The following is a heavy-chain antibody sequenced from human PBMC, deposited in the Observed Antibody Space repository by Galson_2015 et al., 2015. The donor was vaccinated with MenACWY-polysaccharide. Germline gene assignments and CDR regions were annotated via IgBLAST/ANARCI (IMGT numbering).Heavy chain of an antibody. CDR2: VSSDGGTQ. V-gene: IGHV3-30*18. Sequence: SLRLSCAASGFVFSSCGMQWVRQAPGKGLEWVAVVSSDGGTQFYADSVKGRFTISRDNSKNTLYLQINSLRAEDTAVYYCAKESRIPQYGAYFDYWGQGTLVTVSS. CDR3: AKESRIPQYGAYFDY. CDR1: GFVFSSCG. D-gene: IGHD4/OR15-4a*01. J-gene: IGHJ4*02.